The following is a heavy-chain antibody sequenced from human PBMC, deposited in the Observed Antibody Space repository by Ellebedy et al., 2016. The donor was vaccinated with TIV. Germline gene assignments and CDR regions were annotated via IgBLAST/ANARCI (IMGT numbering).Heavy chain of an antibody. CDR1: GFTFSNYW. D-gene: IGHD2-2*01. J-gene: IGHJ4*02. CDR2: IHGEGGFI. Sequence: GGSLRLSCVASGFTFSNYWMHWVRQAPGKGLVWVSRIHGEGGFITYADSVKGRFTISRDNAKNTVYLQMDSLRVEDTAVYYCARRMRVPPALDYWGQGALVTVSS. V-gene: IGHV3-74*01. CDR3: ARRMRVPPALDY.